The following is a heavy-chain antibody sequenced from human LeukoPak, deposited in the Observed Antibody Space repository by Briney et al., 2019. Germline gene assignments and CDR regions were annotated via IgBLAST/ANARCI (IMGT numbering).Heavy chain of an antibody. CDR3: AGVSLRNWFDP. Sequence: SETLSLTCTVSGGSISSGGYYWSWICQHPGKGLEWIGCIYYSGSTYYNPSLKSRVTISVDTSKNQFSLKLSSVTAADTAVYYCAGVSLRNWFDPGGQGTLVTVSS. V-gene: IGHV4-31*03. CDR1: GGSISSGGYY. D-gene: IGHD5/OR15-5a*01. CDR2: IYYSGST. J-gene: IGHJ5*02.